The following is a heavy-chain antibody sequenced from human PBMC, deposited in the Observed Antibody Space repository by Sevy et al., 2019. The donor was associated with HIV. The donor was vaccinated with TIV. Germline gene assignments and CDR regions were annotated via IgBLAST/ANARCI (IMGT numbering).Heavy chain of an antibody. J-gene: IGHJ4*02. CDR2: IYGNHST. CDR3: ARGEQWLSINY. CDR1: GFTISSNY. D-gene: IGHD6-19*01. Sequence: GGSLRLSCAASGFTISSNYLSWVRQVPGKGLEWVSVIYGNHSTYYADFVKGRFTISRDNSQNTLYLQMNSLRADDTAIYYCARGEQWLSINYWGQGTLVTVSS. V-gene: IGHV3-53*01.